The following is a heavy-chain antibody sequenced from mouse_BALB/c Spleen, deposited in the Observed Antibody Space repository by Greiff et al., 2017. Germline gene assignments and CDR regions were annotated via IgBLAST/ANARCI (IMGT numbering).Heavy chain of an antibody. V-gene: IGHV1S81*02. CDR2: INPSNGGT. Sequence: VQLQQSGAELVKPGASVKLSCKASGYTFTSYYMYWVKQRPGQGLEWIGEINPSNGGTNFNEKFKSKATLTVDKSSSTAYMQLSSLTSEDSAVYYCTRSTMITTSLYWYFDVWGAGTTVTVSS. D-gene: IGHD2-4*01. CDR3: TRSTMITTSLYWYFDV. J-gene: IGHJ1*01. CDR1: GYTFTSYY.